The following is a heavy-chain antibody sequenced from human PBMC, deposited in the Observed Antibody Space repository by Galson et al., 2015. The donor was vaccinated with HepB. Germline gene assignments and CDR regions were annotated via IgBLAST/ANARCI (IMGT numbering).Heavy chain of an antibody. Sequence: SLRLSCAASGFTVSSNYMSWVRQAPGKGLEWVSVIYSGGSTYYADSVKGRFTISRDNSKNTLYLQMNSLRAEDTAVYYCAREQRIAAAGTAYYYGTDVWGQGTTVTVSS. CDR2: IYSGGST. V-gene: IGHV3-53*01. CDR1: GFTVSSNY. D-gene: IGHD6-13*01. J-gene: IGHJ6*02. CDR3: AREQRIAAAGTAYYYGTDV.